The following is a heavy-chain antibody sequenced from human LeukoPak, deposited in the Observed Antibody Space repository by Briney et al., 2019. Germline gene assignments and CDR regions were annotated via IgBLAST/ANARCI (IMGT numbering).Heavy chain of an antibody. V-gene: IGHV4-31*03. CDR1: GDSDNTGGFY. D-gene: IGHD2-15*01. Sequence: PSETLSLTCTVSGDSDNTGGFYWTWIRQRPGKGLEWIGYIYNTGSTHYNPSLESRVTLSLDTSKKSFPLRLISVTAADTAVYYCSGGGSPYYFDYWGPGTLVTVSS. CDR2: IYNTGST. CDR3: SGGGSPYYFDY. J-gene: IGHJ4*02.